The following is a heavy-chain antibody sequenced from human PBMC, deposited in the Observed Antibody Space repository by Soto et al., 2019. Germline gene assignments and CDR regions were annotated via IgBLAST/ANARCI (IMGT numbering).Heavy chain of an antibody. V-gene: IGHV3-64D*06. D-gene: IGHD3-10*01. CDR2: ISSNGGST. CDR1: GFTFSSYA. CDR3: VKDPQGFGEIHGMDV. Sequence: EVQLVESGGGLVQPGGSLRLSCSASGFTFSSYAMHWVRQAPGKGLEYVSAISSNGGSTYYADSVKGRFTISRDNSKNTLYLQMSSLRADDTAVYYCVKDPQGFGEIHGMDVWGQGTTVTVSS. J-gene: IGHJ6*01.